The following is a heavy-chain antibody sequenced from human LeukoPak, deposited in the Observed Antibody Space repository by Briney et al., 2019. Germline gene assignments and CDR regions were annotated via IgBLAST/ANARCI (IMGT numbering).Heavy chain of an antibody. CDR1: GFTFSSYS. CDR3: ARGIYSGYDRWFDP. J-gene: IGHJ5*02. CDR2: ISSSSSYI. V-gene: IGHV3-21*04. Sequence: PGGSLRLSCAASGFTFSSYSMNWVRRAPGKGLEWASSISSSSSYIYYADSVKGRFTISRDNAKNSLYLQMNSLRAEDTAVYYCARGIYSGYDRWFDPWGQGTLVTVSS. D-gene: IGHD5-12*01.